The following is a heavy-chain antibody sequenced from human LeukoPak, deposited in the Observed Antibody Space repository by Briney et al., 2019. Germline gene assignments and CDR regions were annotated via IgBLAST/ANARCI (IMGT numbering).Heavy chain of an antibody. CDR1: GFTFDNYA. CDR2: TGRTGGTT. D-gene: IGHD4/OR15-4a*01. CDR3: ARRAGAYSHPYDY. J-gene: IGHJ4*02. V-gene: IGHV3-23*01. Sequence: GGSLRLSCAASGFTFDNYAMHWVRQAPGKGLEWVSATGRTGGTTYYADSVKGRFTISRDNSKNTLYLQMNSLRAEDTAVYYCARRAGAYSHPYDYWGQGTLVTVSS.